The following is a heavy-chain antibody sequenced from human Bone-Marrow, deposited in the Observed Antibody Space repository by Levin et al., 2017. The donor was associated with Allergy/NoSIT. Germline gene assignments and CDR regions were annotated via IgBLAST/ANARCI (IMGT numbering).Heavy chain of an antibody. Sequence: PGGSLRLSCAASGFTVSRNYMSWVRQAPGKGLEWVSVIYSGGMTYFADSVKGRFTISRDISKNTLYLQMNSLRAEDTAIYYCARGNGDYLPDYFDYWGQGTLVTVSS. V-gene: IGHV3-66*01. CDR1: GFTVSRNY. CDR2: IYSGGMT. D-gene: IGHD4-17*01. CDR3: ARGNGDYLPDYFDY. J-gene: IGHJ4*02.